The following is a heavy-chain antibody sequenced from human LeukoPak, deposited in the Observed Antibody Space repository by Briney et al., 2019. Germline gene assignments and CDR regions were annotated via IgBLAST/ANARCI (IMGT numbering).Heavy chain of an antibody. CDR2: IYPGDSDI. D-gene: IGHD5-18*01. J-gene: IGHJ4*02. CDR1: GYSFTSYW. V-gene: IGHV5-51*01. CDR3: PRHARSGSGYTYGVFDY. Sequence: GESLKISCKGSGYSFTSYWIGWVRQMPGKGLEWMGIIYPGDSDIRDSPSFQGQVTISADKSISTAYLQWSSLKASDTAIYYCPRHARSGSGYTYGVFDYWGQGTLVTVSS.